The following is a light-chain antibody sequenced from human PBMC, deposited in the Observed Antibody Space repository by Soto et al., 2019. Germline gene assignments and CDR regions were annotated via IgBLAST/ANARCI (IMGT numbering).Light chain of an antibody. V-gene: IGKV1-9*01. CDR2: TAS. J-gene: IGKJ5*01. CDR1: QGISSY. CDR3: QQRNSYPIT. Sequence: DIPLTQSPSFLSASVGDRVTITCRASQGISSYLAWYQQKPGKAPNLLIHTASTLQSGVPSRFSGSGSGTEFTLTISSLQPEDFETSYCQQRNSYPITFGQGTRLEIK.